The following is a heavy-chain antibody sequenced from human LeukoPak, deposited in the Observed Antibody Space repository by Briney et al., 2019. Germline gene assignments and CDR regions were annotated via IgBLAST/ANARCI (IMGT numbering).Heavy chain of an antibody. Sequence: ASVKVSCKASGGTFSSYAISWVRQAPGQGLEWMGGIIPIFGTANYAQKFQGRVTITADESTSTAYMELSSLRSEDTAVYYCGRFAYSVSYYLDYCGQGDLVTVSS. D-gene: IGHD1-26*01. CDR1: GGTFSSYA. V-gene: IGHV1-69*13. CDR3: GRFAYSVSYYLDY. J-gene: IGHJ4*02. CDR2: IIPIFGTA.